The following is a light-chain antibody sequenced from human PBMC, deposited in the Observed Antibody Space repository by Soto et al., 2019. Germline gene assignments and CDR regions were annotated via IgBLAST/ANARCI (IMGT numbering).Light chain of an antibody. CDR3: QQLNSYPTIT. CDR1: QGISSY. J-gene: IGKJ5*01. CDR2: AAS. Sequence: DIQLTQSPSFLSASVGDRFTITCRASQGISSYLAWYQQKPGKAPKLLXYAASTLQSGVPSRFRGSGSGTEFTLTISSLKTEDFANYYCQQLNSYPTITFGQGTRLEIK. V-gene: IGKV1-9*01.